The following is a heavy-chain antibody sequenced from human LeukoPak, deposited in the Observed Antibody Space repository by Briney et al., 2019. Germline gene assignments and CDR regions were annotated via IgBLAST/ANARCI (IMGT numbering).Heavy chain of an antibody. Sequence: GGSLRLSCAASGFTFSSYSMNWVRQAPGKGLEWVSSISSSSSYIYYADSVKGRFTISRDNAKNSLYLQMNSLRAEDTAVYYCARVIDIAAAGPGEFGYWGQGTLVTVSS. V-gene: IGHV3-21*01. CDR1: GFTFSSYS. D-gene: IGHD6-13*01. J-gene: IGHJ4*02. CDR2: ISSSSSYI. CDR3: ARVIDIAAAGPGEFGY.